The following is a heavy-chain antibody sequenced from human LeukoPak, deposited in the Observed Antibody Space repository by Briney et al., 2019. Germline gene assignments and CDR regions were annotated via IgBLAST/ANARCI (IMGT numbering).Heavy chain of an antibody. CDR1: GFTFSSYW. CDR3: ARGVGATHFDY. V-gene: IGHV3-7*04. D-gene: IGHD1-26*01. CDR2: IKQDGTEK. Sequence: PGGSLRLSCAASGFTFSSYWMSWVRQAPVKGLEWVAIIKQDGTEKYYVDSVKGRFTISRDNAKNSLYLQMNSLRAEDTAVYYCARGVGATHFDYWGQGTLVTVSS. J-gene: IGHJ4*02.